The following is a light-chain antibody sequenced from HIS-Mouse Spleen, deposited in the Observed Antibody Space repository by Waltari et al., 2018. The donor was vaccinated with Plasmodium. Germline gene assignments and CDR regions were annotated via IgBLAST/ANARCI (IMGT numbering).Light chain of an antibody. CDR3: QQYCSSPYT. CDR1: QSVSSSY. CDR2: GAS. J-gene: IGKJ2*01. V-gene: IGKV3-20*01. Sequence: EIVFTQSPGTLSLSPGERATLSCRASQSVSSSYLAWYQQKPGQAPRLLIYGASSRATGIPDRFSGSGSGTEFTLTISRLEPEDVAVYYCQQYCSSPYTFGQGTKLEIK.